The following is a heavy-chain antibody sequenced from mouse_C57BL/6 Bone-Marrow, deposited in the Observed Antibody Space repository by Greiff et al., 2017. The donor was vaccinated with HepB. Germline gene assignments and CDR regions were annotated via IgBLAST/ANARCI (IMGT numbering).Heavy chain of an antibody. CDR2: IHPNSGST. CDR3: ARETAQATFAY. J-gene: IGHJ3*01. CDR1: GYTFTSYW. V-gene: IGHV1-64*01. Sequence: QVQLQQSGAELVKPGASVKLSCKASGYTFTSYWMHWVKQRPGQGLEWIGMIHPNSGSTNYNEKFKSKATLTVDKSSSTAYMQLSSLTSEDSAVYYCARETAQATFAYWGQGTLVTVSA. D-gene: IGHD3-2*02.